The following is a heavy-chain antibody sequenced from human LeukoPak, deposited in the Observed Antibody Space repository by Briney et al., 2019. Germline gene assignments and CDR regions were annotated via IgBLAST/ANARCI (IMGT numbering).Heavy chain of an antibody. CDR3: ARDVAPPRVYSGYDSFPITFGQYYFDY. D-gene: IGHD5-12*01. CDR1: GGSISSSNW. Sequence: SETLSLTCAVSGGSISSSNWWSWVRQPPGKGLEWIGEIYHSGSTNYNPSLKSRVTISVDKSKNQFSLKLSSVTAADTAVYYCARDVAPPRVYSGYDSFPITFGQYYFDYWGQGTLVTVSS. CDR2: IYHSGST. J-gene: IGHJ4*02. V-gene: IGHV4-4*02.